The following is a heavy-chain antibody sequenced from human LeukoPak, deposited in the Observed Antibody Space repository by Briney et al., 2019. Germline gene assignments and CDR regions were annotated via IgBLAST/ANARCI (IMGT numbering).Heavy chain of an antibody. V-gene: IGHV4-59*11. CDR2: IYYSGST. CDR3: ARVASTVVDWFDP. CDR1: GGSISSHY. Sequence: SETLSLTCTVSGGSISSHYWSWIRQPPGKGLEWIGYIYYSGSTNYNPSLKSRVTISVDTSKNQFSLKLSSVTVADTAVYYCARVASTVVDWFDPWGQGTLVTVSS. D-gene: IGHD4-23*01. J-gene: IGHJ5*02.